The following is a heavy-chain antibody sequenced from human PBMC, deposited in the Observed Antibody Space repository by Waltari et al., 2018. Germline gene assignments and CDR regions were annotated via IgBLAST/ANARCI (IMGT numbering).Heavy chain of an antibody. D-gene: IGHD1-26*01. CDR2: ITRCGNI. CDR3: ARAEQGGSAVGPDFQH. CDR1: GGPFSGYY. V-gene: IGHV4-34*01. J-gene: IGHJ1*01. Sequence: QVHLQQWGAGLLKPSETLSLTCAVYGGPFSGYYWAWLRQPPGKGPGWLGAITRCGNINRNPSRKSRVSMSVDTSKNQVFLKLTSVTAADTAVYYCARAEQGGSAVGPDFQHWGQGTLVTVSS.